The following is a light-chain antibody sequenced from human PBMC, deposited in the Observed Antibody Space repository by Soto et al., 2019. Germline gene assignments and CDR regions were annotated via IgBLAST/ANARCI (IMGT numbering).Light chain of an antibody. CDR1: QSISTY. Sequence: DIQMTQSPSSLSASLGDRVTITCRASQSISTYLNWYQQKPGKAPKLLIATASTLQSGVPSRFSGSGSGTDFTLSISSLQPEDIAIYLCQQGFMTPPYTFGQGTRLEIK. J-gene: IGKJ2*01. V-gene: IGKV1-39*01. CDR2: TAS. CDR3: QQGFMTPPYT.